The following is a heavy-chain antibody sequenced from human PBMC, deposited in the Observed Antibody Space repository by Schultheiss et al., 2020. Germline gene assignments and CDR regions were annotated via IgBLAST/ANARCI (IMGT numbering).Heavy chain of an antibody. V-gene: IGHV4-38-2*01. CDR2: IYTSGST. CDR1: GYSISSGYY. J-gene: IGHJ5*02. Sequence: SETLSLTCAVSGYSISSGYYWSWIRQPAGKGLEWIGRIYTSGSTNYNPSLKSRVTISVDTSKNQFSLKLSSVTAADTAVYYCARSWVADTFPSVWFDPWGQETLVTVSS. D-gene: IGHD2-15*01. CDR3: ARSWVADTFPSVWFDP.